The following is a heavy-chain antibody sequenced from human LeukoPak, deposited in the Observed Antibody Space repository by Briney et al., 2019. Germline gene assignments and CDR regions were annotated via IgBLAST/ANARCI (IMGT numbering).Heavy chain of an antibody. V-gene: IGHV3-23*01. D-gene: IGHD3-22*01. J-gene: IGHJ6*02. CDR1: GFTFSSYA. CDR3: AKWSPVTMVAVVPYYGMDV. CDR2: ISGSVGST. Sequence: GGSLRLSCAASGFTFSSYAMSWVRQAPGKGLEWVSVISGSVGSTYYADSVKGRFTISRDNSKKTLYLQMNSLRAEDTAVYYCAKWSPVTMVAVVPYYGMDVWGQGTTVTVSS.